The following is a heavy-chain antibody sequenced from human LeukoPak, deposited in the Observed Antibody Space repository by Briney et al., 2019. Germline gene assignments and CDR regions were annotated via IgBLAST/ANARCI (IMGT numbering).Heavy chain of an antibody. Sequence: SQTLSLTCTVSGESISSGNYYWSWIRQPAGEGLEWVGRINTSGSTNYNPSLKSRVTISVDTSKNQFSLKLSSVTAADTAVYYCARSDYGGKDFAYWGQGTLVTVSS. V-gene: IGHV4-61*02. D-gene: IGHD4-23*01. CDR1: GESISSGNYY. CDR2: INTSGST. CDR3: ARSDYGGKDFAY. J-gene: IGHJ4*02.